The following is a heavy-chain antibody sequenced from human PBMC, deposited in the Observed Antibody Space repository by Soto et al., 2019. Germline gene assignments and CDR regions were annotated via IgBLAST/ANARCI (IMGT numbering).Heavy chain of an antibody. CDR1: GFTFSNYA. D-gene: IGHD6-19*01. CDR3: AKGKSSGWYYFDY. Sequence: RLSCAASGFTFSNYAMSWVRQAPGKGLEWVSGISASGRDTYYADSVKDRFTISRDNSKNTVYLQVNSLRADDTAIYYCAKGKSSGWYYFDYWGQGTPVTVSS. V-gene: IGHV3-23*01. CDR2: ISASGRDT. J-gene: IGHJ4*02.